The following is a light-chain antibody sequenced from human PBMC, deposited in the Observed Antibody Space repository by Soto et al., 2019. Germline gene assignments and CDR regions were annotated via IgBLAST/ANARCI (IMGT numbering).Light chain of an antibody. V-gene: IGKV1-9*01. CDR1: QGISSY. CDR3: QQLNTYPIT. CDR2: GAS. Sequence: IQLTQSPSSLSASVGDRVTITCRASQGISSYLAWYQQKPWKAHKLLIYGASILEGGVPFRFSGSGSGTDFTLTISSLQPEDFATYYCQQLNTYPITFGQGTRLQIK. J-gene: IGKJ5*01.